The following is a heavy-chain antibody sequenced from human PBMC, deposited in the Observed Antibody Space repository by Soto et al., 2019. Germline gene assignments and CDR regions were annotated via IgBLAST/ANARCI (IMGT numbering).Heavy chain of an antibody. Sequence: SETLSLTCTVSGGSIISGGYYFSCIRQHPWNGLEWIGYIYYSGSTYYNPSLKSRVTISVDTSKNQFSLKLSSVTAADTAVYYCARGRVPAAIRSPYYYGMDVWGQGTTVTVSS. CDR2: IYYSGST. J-gene: IGHJ6*02. V-gene: IGHV4-31*03. D-gene: IGHD2-2*01. CDR3: ARGRVPAAIRSPYYYGMDV. CDR1: GGSIISGGYY.